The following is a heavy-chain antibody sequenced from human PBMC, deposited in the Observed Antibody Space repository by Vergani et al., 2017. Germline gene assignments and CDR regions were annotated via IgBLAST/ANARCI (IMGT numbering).Heavy chain of an antibody. D-gene: IGHD4-11*01. CDR2: ISNHGNG. Sequence: QMQLQESGPGRVKASETLYLTCTVSGDSIISRSYYWGWIRQPPGKGLEWIGSISNHGNGDSSSSLKSRVTISADTSKNQFSLRLTSVTAADTAVYDCASGKDYSDSTSHFRWMYFDVWGRGTLVTGPS. CDR1: GDSIISRSYY. V-gene: IGHV4-39*01. J-gene: IGHJ2*01. CDR3: ASGKDYSDSTSHFRWMYFDV.